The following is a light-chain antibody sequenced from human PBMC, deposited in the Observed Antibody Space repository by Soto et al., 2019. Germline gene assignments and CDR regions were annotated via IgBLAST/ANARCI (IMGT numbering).Light chain of an antibody. CDR2: GTS. J-gene: IGKJ3*01. Sequence: DIQMTQSPLSLSASVGESVTITCWASQNITNFLNWYQQKPGKPPRLLIFGTSNLQSGVPSRFRGSRSQTDFSLTISGLQPDDFATYICQQSYRSPLNFGPGTRVA. CDR3: QQSYRSPLN. CDR1: QNITNF. V-gene: IGKV1-39*01.